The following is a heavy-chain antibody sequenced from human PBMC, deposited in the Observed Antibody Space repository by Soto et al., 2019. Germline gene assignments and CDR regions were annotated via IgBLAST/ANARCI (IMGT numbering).Heavy chain of an antibody. D-gene: IGHD4-17*01. J-gene: IGHJ5*02. CDR3: ARNRYYGDARWFER. CDR2: IIPIFGTA. CDR1: GGTFSSYA. V-gene: IGHV1-69*12. Sequence: QVQLVQSGAEVKKPGSSVKVSCKASGGTFSSYAISWVRQAPGQGLEWMGGIIPIFGTANYAQKFQGRVTITAYESKGTAYMERSSLRSEDTAVYYCARNRYYGDARWFERWGQGTLVTVSS.